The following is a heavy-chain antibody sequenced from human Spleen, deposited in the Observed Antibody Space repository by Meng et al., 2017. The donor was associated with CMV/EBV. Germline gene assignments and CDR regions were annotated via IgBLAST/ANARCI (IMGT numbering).Heavy chain of an antibody. CDR2: INHSGST. Sequence: GSLRLSCAVYGGSFSGYYWSWIRQPPGKGLEWIGEINHSGSTNYNPSLKSRVTISVDTSKNQFSLNLSPMTAADTAVYYCARRGNGGNSDPFDYWGQGTLVTVSS. D-gene: IGHD4-23*01. J-gene: IGHJ4*02. CDR1: GGSFSGYY. V-gene: IGHV4-34*01. CDR3: ARRGNGGNSDPFDY.